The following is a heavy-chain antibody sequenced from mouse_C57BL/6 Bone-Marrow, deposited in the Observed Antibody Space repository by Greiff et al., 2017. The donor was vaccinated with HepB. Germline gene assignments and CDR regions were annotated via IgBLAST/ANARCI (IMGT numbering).Heavy chain of an antibody. J-gene: IGHJ3*01. D-gene: IGHD1-1*01. CDR2: IHPNSGST. CDR3: ARGYYYGSSYWFAY. CDR1: GYTFTSYW. V-gene: IGHV1-64*01. Sequence: VQLQQPGAELVKPGASVKLSCKASGYTFTSYWMHWVKQRPGQGLEWIGMIHPNSGSTNYNEKFKSKATLTVDKSSSTAYMQISSLTSEDSAVYYCARGYYYGSSYWFAYWGQGTLVTVSA.